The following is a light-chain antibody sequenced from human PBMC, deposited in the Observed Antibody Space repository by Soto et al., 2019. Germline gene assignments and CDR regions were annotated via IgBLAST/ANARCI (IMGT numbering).Light chain of an antibody. CDR1: SSDVGGYNY. CDR3: CSYAGSSTYV. CDR2: DVS. J-gene: IGLJ1*01. Sequence: QSALTQPASVSASPGQSITISCTGTSSDVGGYNYVSWYQQHPGKAPKLMIYDVSDRPSGISNRFSASKSGNTASLTISGLQAEDEADYYCCSYAGSSTYVFGTGTKVTVL. V-gene: IGLV2-14*03.